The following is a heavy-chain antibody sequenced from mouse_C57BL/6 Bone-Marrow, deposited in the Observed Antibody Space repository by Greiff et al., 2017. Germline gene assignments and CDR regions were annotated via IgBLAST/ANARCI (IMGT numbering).Heavy chain of an antibody. CDR1: GYTFTSYW. CDR2: IYPGSGST. CDR3: ARWGFYYGSLDY. D-gene: IGHD1-1*01. V-gene: IGHV1-55*01. Sequence: VQLQQPGAELVKPGASVKMSCKASGYTFTSYWITWVKQRPGQGLEWIGDIYPGSGSTNYNEKFKSKATLTVDTSSSTAYMQLSSLTSEDSAVYYCARWGFYYGSLDYWGQGTTLTVSS. J-gene: IGHJ2*01.